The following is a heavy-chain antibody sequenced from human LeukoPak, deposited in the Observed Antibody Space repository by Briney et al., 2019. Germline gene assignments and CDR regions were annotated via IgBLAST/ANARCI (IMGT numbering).Heavy chain of an antibody. CDR1: GFTFSNYW. Sequence: GGSLRLSCAASGFTFSNYWMSWVRQAAGKGLEWVANIKLDGSETYYVDSVEGRFTISRDNAKNSLFLQMSSLRAEDTAVYFCSGDPGDYWGQGTLVTVSS. CDR2: IKLDGSET. CDR3: SGDPGDY. V-gene: IGHV3-7*04. D-gene: IGHD7-27*01. J-gene: IGHJ4*02.